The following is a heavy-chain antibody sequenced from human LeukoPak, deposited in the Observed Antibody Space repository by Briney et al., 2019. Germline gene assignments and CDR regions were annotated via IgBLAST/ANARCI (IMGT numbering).Heavy chain of an antibody. CDR3: AKDSSAARVSPYWFDP. CDR2: ISSSSSTI. V-gene: IGHV3-48*01. J-gene: IGHJ5*02. D-gene: IGHD6-13*01. CDR1: GFTFSSYS. Sequence: QSGGSLRLSCAASGFTFSSYSMNWVRQSPGKGPEWVSYISSSSSTIYYADSVKGRFTISRDNSKNTLYLQMNSLRAEDTAVYYCAKDSSAARVSPYWFDPWGQGTLVTVSS.